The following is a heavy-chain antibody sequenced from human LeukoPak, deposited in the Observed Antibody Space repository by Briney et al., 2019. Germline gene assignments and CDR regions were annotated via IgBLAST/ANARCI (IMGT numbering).Heavy chain of an antibody. V-gene: IGHV4-34*01. D-gene: IGHD3-3*01. Sequence: SETLSLTCAVYGGSFSGYYWSWIRQPPGKGLEWIGEINHSGSTNYNPPLKSRVTISVDTSKNQFSLKLSSVTAADTAVYYCARGPHYDFWSGSYYYGMDVWGQGTTVTVSS. CDR2: INHSGST. CDR1: GGSFSGYY. CDR3: ARGPHYDFWSGSYYYGMDV. J-gene: IGHJ6*02.